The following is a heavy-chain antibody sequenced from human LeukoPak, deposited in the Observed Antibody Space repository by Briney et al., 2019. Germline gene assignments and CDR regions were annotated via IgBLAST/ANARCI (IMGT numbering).Heavy chain of an antibody. CDR1: GGSISSGGYY. D-gene: IGHD3-22*01. V-gene: IGHV4-31*03. Sequence: SQTLSLTYTVSGGSISSGGYYWSWIRQHPGRGLEWIGYIYYSGSTYYNPSLKSRVTISVDTSKNQFSLKLSSVTAADTAVYYCAREVHYYDSSGYYRWFDPWGQGTLVTVSS. CDR2: IYYSGST. J-gene: IGHJ5*02. CDR3: AREVHYYDSSGYYRWFDP.